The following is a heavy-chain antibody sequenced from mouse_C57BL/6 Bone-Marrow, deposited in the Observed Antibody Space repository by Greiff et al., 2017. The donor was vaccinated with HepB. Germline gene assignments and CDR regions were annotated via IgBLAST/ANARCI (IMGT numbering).Heavy chain of an antibody. Sequence: EVKVVESGGGLVQPGESLKLSCESNEYEFPSHDMSWVRKAPEKRLELVAAINSDGGSTYYPDTMERRFIISRDNTKKTLYLQMSSLRSEDTALYYCARQGYDYDFDYWGQGTTLTVSS. J-gene: IGHJ2*01. CDR3: ARQGYDYDFDY. V-gene: IGHV5-2*01. CDR1: EYEFPSHD. D-gene: IGHD2-4*01. CDR2: INSDGGST.